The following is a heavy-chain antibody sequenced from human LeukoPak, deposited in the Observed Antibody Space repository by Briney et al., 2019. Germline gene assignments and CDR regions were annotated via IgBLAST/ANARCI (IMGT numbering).Heavy chain of an antibody. D-gene: IGHD3-10*01. CDR2: IYHSGST. V-gene: IGHV4-34*01. CDR1: GGSFSGYY. Sequence: SETLSLTCAVYGGSFSGYYWSWIRQPPGKGLEWIGEIYHSGSTNYNPSLKSRVTISVDTSKNQFSLKLSSVTAADTAVYYCARDLGASYYYGSGSYYNRLGYYYYMDVWGKGTTVTISS. J-gene: IGHJ6*03. CDR3: ARDLGASYYYGSGSYYNRLGYYYYMDV.